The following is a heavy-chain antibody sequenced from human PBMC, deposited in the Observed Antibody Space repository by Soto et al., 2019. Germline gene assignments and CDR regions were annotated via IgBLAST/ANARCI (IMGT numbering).Heavy chain of an antibody. V-gene: IGHV3-15*01. Sequence: EVQLVESGGGLVKPGGSLRLSCAASGLISSDVWMTWVRQAPGKGLEWVGRIKTKPDDGTIDYAAPVRGRFTISRDDSKNTLYLQMTSLTPDDTGVYYCTTSNLGVDFWGPGTLVTVSS. CDR1: GLISSDVW. J-gene: IGHJ4*02. CDR3: TTSNLGVDF. D-gene: IGHD1-1*01. CDR2: IKTKPDDGTI.